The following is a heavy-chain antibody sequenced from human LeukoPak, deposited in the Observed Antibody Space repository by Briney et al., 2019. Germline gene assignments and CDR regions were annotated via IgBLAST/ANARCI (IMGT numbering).Heavy chain of an antibody. V-gene: IGHV3-30*02. CDR1: GYTFTTYG. CDR2: IRYDGTNK. CDR3: ARKAGYYYGSGDY. J-gene: IGHJ4*02. Sequence: GGSLRLSCAASGYTFTTYGMHWVRQAPGKGLEGVAFIRYDGTNKYYADSVKGLFTISRDNSKNTLYLQMHSLSAEHTAVYYCARKAGYYYGSGDYWGQGTLVTVSS. D-gene: IGHD3-10*01.